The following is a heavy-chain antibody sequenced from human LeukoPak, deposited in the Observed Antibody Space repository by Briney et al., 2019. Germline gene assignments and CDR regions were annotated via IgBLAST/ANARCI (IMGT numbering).Heavy chain of an antibody. V-gene: IGHV3-7*04. CDR3: ARGRSLDY. Sequence: GGSLRLSCAASGFTLSYYWMSWVRQAPGKGLEWVAYIKPDGSEKYYVDSVKGRFTISRDSAKNSLYLQMNSLRAEDTAVYYCARGRSLDYWGQGILVTVSS. CDR2: IKPDGSEK. J-gene: IGHJ4*02. CDR1: GFTLSYYW.